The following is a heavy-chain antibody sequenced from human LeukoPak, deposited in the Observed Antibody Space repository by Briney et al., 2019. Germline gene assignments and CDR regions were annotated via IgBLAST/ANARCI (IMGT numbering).Heavy chain of an antibody. CDR1: GFTFSSYS. Sequence: GGSLRLSRAASGFTFSSYSMNWVRQAPGKGLEWVSYISSSSSTIYYADSVKGRFTISRDNAKNSLYLQMNSLRAEDTAVYYCARTARSGWDSTNYFDYWGQGTLVTVSS. V-gene: IGHV3-48*04. J-gene: IGHJ4*02. CDR3: ARTARSGWDSTNYFDY. CDR2: ISSSSSTI. D-gene: IGHD6-19*01.